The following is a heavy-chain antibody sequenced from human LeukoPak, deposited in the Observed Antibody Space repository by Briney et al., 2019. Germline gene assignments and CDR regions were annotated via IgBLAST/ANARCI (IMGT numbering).Heavy chain of an antibody. V-gene: IGHV4-4*09. CDR3: ARKSLNYDFWSGYYREGAFDI. CDR1: GGSISSYY. J-gene: IGHJ3*02. CDR2: IYTSGST. Sequence: SETLSLTCTVSGGSISSYYWSWIRQPPGKGLEWIGYIYTSGSTNYNPSLKSRVTISVDTSKKQFSLKLSSVAAADTAVYYCARKSLNYDFWSGYYREGAFDIWGQGTMVTVSS. D-gene: IGHD3-3*01.